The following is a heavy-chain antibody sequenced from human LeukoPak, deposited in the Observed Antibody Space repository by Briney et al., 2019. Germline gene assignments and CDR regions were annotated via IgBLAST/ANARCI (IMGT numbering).Heavy chain of an antibody. Sequence: GASAKVPCKASGYTFTSYGISWVRQAPGQGLEWMGWISAYNGNTNYAQKLQGRVTMTTDTSTSTAYMELRSLRSDDTAVYYCARVAPDSAMVRGYYYMDVWGKGTTATVSS. J-gene: IGHJ6*03. CDR3: ARVAPDSAMVRGYYYMDV. D-gene: IGHD5-18*01. CDR1: GYTFTSYG. V-gene: IGHV1-18*01. CDR2: ISAYNGNT.